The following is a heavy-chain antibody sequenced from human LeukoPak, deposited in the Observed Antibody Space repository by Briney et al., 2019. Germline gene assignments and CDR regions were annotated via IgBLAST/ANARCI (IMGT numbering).Heavy chain of an antibody. CDR2: IYHSGST. CDR3: AGRGGDTRAFDF. CDR1: DGSVTSGGYY. Sequence: SETLSLTCTVSDGSVTSGGYYWSWIRQHPGKGLEWIGYIYHSGSTYYNPSLKSRVTISVDTSKNQFYLKLSSVTAADTAVYYCAGRGGDTRAFDFWGQGTMVTVSS. V-gene: IGHV4-31*03. D-gene: IGHD2-21*01. J-gene: IGHJ3*01.